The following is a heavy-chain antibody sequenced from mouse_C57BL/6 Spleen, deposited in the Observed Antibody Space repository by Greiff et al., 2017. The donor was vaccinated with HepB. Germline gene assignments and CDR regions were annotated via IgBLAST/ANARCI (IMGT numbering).Heavy chain of an antibody. V-gene: IGHV5-6*01. D-gene: IGHD2-3*01. CDR2: ISSGGSYT. CDR3: SRLIYDGYYPYYFDY. CDR1: GFTFSSYG. J-gene: IGHJ2*01. Sequence: EVKFIESGGDLVKPGGSLKLSCAASGFTFSSYGMSWVRQTPDKRLEWVATISSGGSYTYYPDSVKGRFTISRDNAKNTLYLQMSSLKSEDTAMYYCSRLIYDGYYPYYFDYWGQGTTLTVSS.